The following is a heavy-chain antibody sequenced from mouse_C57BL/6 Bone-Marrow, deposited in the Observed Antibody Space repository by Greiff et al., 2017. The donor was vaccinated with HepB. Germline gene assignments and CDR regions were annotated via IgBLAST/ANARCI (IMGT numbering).Heavy chain of an antibody. CDR1: GYSFTSYW. J-gene: IGHJ1*03. CDR2: IHPNSGST. V-gene: IGHV1-64*01. CDR3: ARQGDWYFDV. Sequence: QVQLQQPGAELVKPGASVKLSCKASGYSFTSYWMHWVKQRPGQGLEWIGMIHPNSGSTNYNEKFKSKATLTVDKSSSTAYMQLSSLTSEDSAVYYCARQGDWYFDVWGTGTTVTVSS.